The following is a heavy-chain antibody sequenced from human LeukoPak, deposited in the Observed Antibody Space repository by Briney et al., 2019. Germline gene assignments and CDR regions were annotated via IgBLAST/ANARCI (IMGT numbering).Heavy chain of an antibody. CDR1: GFTVSSNY. J-gene: IGHJ3*02. CDR3: AKRTDTSGNRGGALDI. CDR2: ISDSGSGT. V-gene: IGHV3-23*01. Sequence: PGGSLRLSCAASGFTVSSNYMSWVRQAPGKGLEWVSSISDSGSGTYYADSVKGRFTISRDNSKNTLYLQMNSLRAEDTAVYYCAKRTDTSGNRGGALDIWGQGTMVAVS. D-gene: IGHD3-22*01.